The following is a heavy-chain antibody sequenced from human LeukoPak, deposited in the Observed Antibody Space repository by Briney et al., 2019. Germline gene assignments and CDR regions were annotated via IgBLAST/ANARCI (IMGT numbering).Heavy chain of an antibody. CDR3: ARDTRRVRGVHYFDN. CDR2: ISAHTGNT. D-gene: IGHD3-10*01. Sequence: VAAVKVPSKAPRYTFTSYGISWVRPAPGQGLGWLGWISAHTGNTNYTQKFQGRVSMMTDTSTTTAYMELRSLRSDDTAVYYCARDTRRVRGVHYFDNWGQGTLVTVSS. CDR1: RYTFTSYG. V-gene: IGHV1-18*01. J-gene: IGHJ4*02.